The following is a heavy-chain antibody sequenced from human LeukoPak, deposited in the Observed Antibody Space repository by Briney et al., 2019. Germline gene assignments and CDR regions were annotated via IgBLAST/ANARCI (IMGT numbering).Heavy chain of an antibody. CDR2: IRSKANSYAT. V-gene: IGHV3-73*01. CDR1: GFTFSGSA. CDR3: TRLPGDCSGGSCYSNYFDY. Sequence: PGGSLRLSCAASGFTFSGSAMHWVRQASGKGLEWVGRIRSKANSYATAYAASVKGRFTISRDDSKNTAYLQMNSLKTEDTAGYYCTRLPGDCSGGSCYSNYFDYWGQGTLVTVSS. J-gene: IGHJ4*02. D-gene: IGHD2-15*01.